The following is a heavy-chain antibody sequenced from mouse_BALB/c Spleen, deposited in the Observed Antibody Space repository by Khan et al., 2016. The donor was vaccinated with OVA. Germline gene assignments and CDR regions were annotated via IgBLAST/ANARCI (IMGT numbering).Heavy chain of an antibody. D-gene: IGHD4-1*01. Sequence: EVKVVESGGDLVKPGGSLKLSCAASGFTFSSYSMSWVRQTPEKSLEWVATISSDGDYTYYPDSVKGRFTISRDNAKNTLYLQMSSLKSEDTAMYYCASHLTGSFAYWGQGTLVTVSA. V-gene: IGHV5-6*01. CDR3: ASHLTGSFAY. CDR2: ISSDGDYT. J-gene: IGHJ3*01. CDR1: GFTFSSYS.